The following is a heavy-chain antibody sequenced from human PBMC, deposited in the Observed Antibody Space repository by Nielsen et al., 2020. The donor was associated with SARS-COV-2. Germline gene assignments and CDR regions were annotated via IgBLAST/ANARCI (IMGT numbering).Heavy chain of an antibody. V-gene: IGHV1-3*01. CDR3: ARADKWSKLDY. CDR2: INAGNGNT. Sequence: VKVSCKASGYTFTSYAMHWVRQAPGQRLEWMGWINAGNGNTKYSQKFQGRVTMTNDTSASTAYMELSSLRSEDTAVYYCARADKWSKLDYWGQGTLVTVSS. D-gene: IGHD2-8*01. J-gene: IGHJ4*02. CDR1: GYTFTSYA.